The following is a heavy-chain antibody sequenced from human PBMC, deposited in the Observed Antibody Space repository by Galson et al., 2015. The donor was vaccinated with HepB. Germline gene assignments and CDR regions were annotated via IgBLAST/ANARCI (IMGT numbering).Heavy chain of an antibody. J-gene: IGHJ4*02. D-gene: IGHD2-15*01. CDR2: IWYDGSNK. V-gene: IGHV3-33*01. Sequence: SLRLSCAASGFTFSSYGMHWVRQAPGKGLEWVAVIWYDGSNKYYADSVKGRFTISRDNSKNTLHLQMNSLRAEDTAVYYCARDANYCSGGSCFLFDYWGQGTLVTVSS. CDR1: GFTFSSYG. CDR3: ARDANYCSGGSCFLFDY.